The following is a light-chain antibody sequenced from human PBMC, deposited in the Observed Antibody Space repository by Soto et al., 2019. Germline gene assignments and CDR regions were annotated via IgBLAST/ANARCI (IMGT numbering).Light chain of an antibody. Sequence: IVMTQSPSTLSVSPGEGVTLSCRASQSVRSHLAWYQQKPGQPPRLLIYGASTRATGIPARFSGSGFGTEFTLTISSLQSEDFAVYYCQQYKNWPIFCQGTRLEI. CDR2: GAS. V-gene: IGKV3-15*01. CDR1: QSVRSH. CDR3: QQYKNWPI. J-gene: IGKJ5*01.